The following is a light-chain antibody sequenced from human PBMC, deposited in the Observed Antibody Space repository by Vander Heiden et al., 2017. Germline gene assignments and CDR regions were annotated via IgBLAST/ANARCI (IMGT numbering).Light chain of an antibody. Sequence: QSALTQPPSASGSPGQSVTISCTGTSSDVGDFNYVSWYQQHPGKVPKLMIYEVNKRPSGVPDRFSGSKSGNTASLTVSGLQAEDEADYYCSSYAGSSYFGVLFSGGTKLTVL. V-gene: IGLV2-8*01. J-gene: IGLJ2*01. CDR3: SSYAGSSYFGVL. CDR2: EVN. CDR1: SSDVGDFNY.